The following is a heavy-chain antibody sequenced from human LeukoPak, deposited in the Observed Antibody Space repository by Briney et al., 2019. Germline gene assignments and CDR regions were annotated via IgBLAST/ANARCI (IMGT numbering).Heavy chain of an antibody. D-gene: IGHD3-10*01. CDR2: VSGSGGST. Sequence: GGSLRLSCAASGFTISSYAMSWVRQAPGKGLEWVSAVSGSGGSTYYADSVKGRFTISRDNSKNTLYLQMNSLRAEDTAVYYCAKGLFPMVRGVIVYYYGMDVWGQGTTVTVSS. CDR3: AKGLFPMVRGVIVYYYGMDV. J-gene: IGHJ6*02. CDR1: GFTISSYA. V-gene: IGHV3-23*01.